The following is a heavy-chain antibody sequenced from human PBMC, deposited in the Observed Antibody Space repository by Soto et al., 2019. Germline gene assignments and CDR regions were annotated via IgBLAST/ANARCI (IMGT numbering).Heavy chain of an antibody. V-gene: IGHV3-48*02. CDR2: ISSSGGAI. Sequence: EVQLVESGGDLVQPGGSLRLSCAASGFIFSDYTMTWVRQAPGRGLEFVSHISSSGGAIFYAESVKGRFNVSRDNAKNSLYLQMNGLRDEDPAVYFCARDHGGSTWFVGVYYFFGMDVWGQGTAVTVSS. J-gene: IGHJ6*02. CDR3: ARDHGGSTWFVGVYYFFGMDV. CDR1: GFIFSDYT. D-gene: IGHD6-13*01.